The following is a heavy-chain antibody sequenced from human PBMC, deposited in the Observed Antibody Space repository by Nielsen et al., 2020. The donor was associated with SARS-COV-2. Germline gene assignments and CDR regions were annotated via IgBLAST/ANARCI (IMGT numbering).Heavy chain of an antibody. D-gene: IGHD3-3*01. CDR3: ARDGYYEFWSGYGNWFDP. V-gene: IGHV1-2*02. CDR1: GYTFTGYY. Sequence: ASVKVSCKASGYTFTGYYMNWVRQAPGQGLEWMGWINPNSGSTNYAQKFQGRVTMTRDTSISTAYMELSRLRSDDTAVYYCARDGYYEFWSGYGNWFDPWGQGTLVTVSS. CDR2: INPNSGST. J-gene: IGHJ5*02.